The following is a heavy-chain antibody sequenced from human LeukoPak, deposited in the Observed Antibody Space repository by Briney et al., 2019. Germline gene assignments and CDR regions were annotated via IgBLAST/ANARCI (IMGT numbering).Heavy chain of an antibody. J-gene: IGHJ4*02. CDR1: GGSISSYY. CDR2: IYTSGST. D-gene: IGHD6-19*01. Sequence: PSETLSLTCTVSGGSISSYYCSWIRQPAGKGLEWIGRIYTSGSTNYNPSLESRVTMSVDTSKNQFSLKLSSVTAADTAVYYCAREQWLVLGPYYFDYWGQGNLVTVSS. V-gene: IGHV4-4*07. CDR3: AREQWLVLGPYYFDY.